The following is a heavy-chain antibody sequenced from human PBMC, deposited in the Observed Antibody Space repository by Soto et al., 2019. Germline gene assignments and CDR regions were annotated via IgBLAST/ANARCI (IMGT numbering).Heavy chain of an antibody. CDR3: ARVQNSGSYGPTYYYYYGMDV. J-gene: IGHJ6*02. V-gene: IGHV3-48*01. Sequence: EVQLVESGGGLVQPGGSLRLSCAASGFTFSSYSMNWVRQAPGKGLEWVSYISSSSSTIYYADSVKGRFTISRDNAKNSLYLQMNSLRAEDTAVYYCARVQNSGSYGPTYYYYYGMDVWGQGTTVTVSS. CDR1: GFTFSSYS. D-gene: IGHD1-26*01. CDR2: ISSSSSTI.